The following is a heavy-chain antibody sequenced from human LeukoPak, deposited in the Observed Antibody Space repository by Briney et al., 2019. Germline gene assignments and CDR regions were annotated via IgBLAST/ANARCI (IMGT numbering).Heavy chain of an antibody. CDR3: ARHFTYYYDSSGYPRDGFDI. D-gene: IGHD3-22*01. Sequence: SDTLSLTCTVSGGSISGYYWSWIRQSRGKALVWIGYIHYSGSTNYNPSLKSRVTMSVDMSKNQFSLELSSVTAADTALYYCARHFTYYYDSSGYPRDGFDIWGLGTMVTVSS. CDR1: GGSISGYY. J-gene: IGHJ3*02. CDR2: IHYSGST. V-gene: IGHV4-59*08.